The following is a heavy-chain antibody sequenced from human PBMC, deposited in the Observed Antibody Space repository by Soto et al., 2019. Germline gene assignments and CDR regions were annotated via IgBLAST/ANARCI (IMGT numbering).Heavy chain of an antibody. D-gene: IGHD3-3*01. V-gene: IGHV3-23*01. CDR1: GFTFSDFG. CDR3: AKKVTIYAVDPADY. J-gene: IGHJ4*02. Sequence: GGSLRLSCAASGFTFSDFGMSWVRQSPGKGLEWVSVISASGDATYYAASVKGRFTLSRDNSKNTLYLQMNSLTVADTAVYYCAKKVTIYAVDPADYWGQGTQVTVSS. CDR2: ISASGDAT.